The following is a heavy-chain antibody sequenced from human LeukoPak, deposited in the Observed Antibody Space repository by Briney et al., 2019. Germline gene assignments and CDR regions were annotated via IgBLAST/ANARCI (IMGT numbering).Heavy chain of an antibody. CDR3: AREASDCSSTSCYFLRWFDP. D-gene: IGHD2-2*01. Sequence: GESLKISCKGSGYSFTSYWISWVRQMSGKGLEWMGRIDPSDSYTNYSPSFQGHVTISADKSISTAYLQWSSLKASDTAMYYCAREASDCSSTSCYFLRWFDPWGQGTLVTVSS. V-gene: IGHV5-10-1*01. J-gene: IGHJ5*02. CDR2: IDPSDSYT. CDR1: GYSFTSYW.